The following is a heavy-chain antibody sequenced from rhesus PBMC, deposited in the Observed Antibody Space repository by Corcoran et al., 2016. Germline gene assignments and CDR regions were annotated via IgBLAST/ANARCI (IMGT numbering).Heavy chain of an antibody. D-gene: IGHD3-16*01. V-gene: IGHV4-165*02. CDR3: ARFGSYYPNFDF. J-gene: IGHJ4*01. CDR2: IGGSNGNT. Sequence: QVQLQESGPGLVKPSETLSLTCAVSCGSISVYFWTCIRPPPWKGLELIGYIGGSNGNTYYNSSLNSRVTISTDTSKNQFSLKLSSVTAADTAVYYCARFGSYYPNFDFWGQGVLVTVSS. CDR1: CGSISVYF.